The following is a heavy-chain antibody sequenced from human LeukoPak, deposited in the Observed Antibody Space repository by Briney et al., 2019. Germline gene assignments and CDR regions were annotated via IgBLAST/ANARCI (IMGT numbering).Heavy chain of an antibody. CDR3: AREAVVGYCSGGSCYSPFYYYYYMDV. CDR1: GFTFSSYS. Sequence: PGGSLRLSCAASGFTFSSYSMNWVRQAPGKGLEWVSSISSSSSYIYYADSVKGRFTISRDNAKNSLYLQMNSLRAEDTAVYYCAREAVVGYCSGGSCYSPFYYYYYMDVWGKGTTVTVSS. J-gene: IGHJ6*03. CDR2: ISSSSSYI. D-gene: IGHD2-15*01. V-gene: IGHV3-21*01.